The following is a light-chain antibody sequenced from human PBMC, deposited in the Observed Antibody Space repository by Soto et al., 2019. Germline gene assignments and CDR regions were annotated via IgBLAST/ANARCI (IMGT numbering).Light chain of an antibody. J-gene: IGKJ2*01. Sequence: EIVLTQSPGTLSLSPGERATLSCRASRSFASSYLDWYQQKPGQAPRLLIYAASNSATGIPDRFSGSGSATDFTLTISRLEPEDSAVYYCQQYGPSPPYTFGQGTTLEIK. V-gene: IGKV3-20*01. CDR3: QQYGPSPPYT. CDR1: RSFASSY. CDR2: AAS.